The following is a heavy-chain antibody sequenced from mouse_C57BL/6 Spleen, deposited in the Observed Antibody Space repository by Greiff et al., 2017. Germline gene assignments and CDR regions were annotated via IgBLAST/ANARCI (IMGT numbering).Heavy chain of an antibody. CDR2: ISYDGSN. Sequence: VQLKESGPGLVKPSQSLSLTCSVTGYSITSGYYWNWIRQFPGNKLEWMGYISYDGSNNYNPSLKNRISITRDTSKNQFFLKLNSVTTEDTATYYCARGGLRLKYWGQGTLVTVSA. J-gene: IGHJ3*01. CDR3: ARGGLRLKY. V-gene: IGHV3-6*01. D-gene: IGHD2-4*01. CDR1: GYSITSGYY.